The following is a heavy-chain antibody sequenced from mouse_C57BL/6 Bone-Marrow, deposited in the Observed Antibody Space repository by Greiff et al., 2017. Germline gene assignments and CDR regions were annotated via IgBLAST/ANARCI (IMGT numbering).Heavy chain of an antibody. CDR3: ARWAYYYGSSFAMDY. V-gene: IGHV1-80*01. CDR2: IYPGDGDT. Sequence: VQLKQSGAELVKPGASVKISCKASGYAFSSYWMNWVKQRPGKGLEWIGQIYPGDGDTNYNGKFKGKATLTADKSSSTAYMQLSSLTSEDSAVYFCARWAYYYGSSFAMDYWGQGTSVTVSS. D-gene: IGHD1-1*01. J-gene: IGHJ4*01. CDR1: GYAFSSYW.